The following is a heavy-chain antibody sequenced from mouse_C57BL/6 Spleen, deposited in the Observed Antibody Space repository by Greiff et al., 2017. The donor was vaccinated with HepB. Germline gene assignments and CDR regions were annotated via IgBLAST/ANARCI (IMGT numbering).Heavy chain of an antibody. CDR1: GFTFSSYA. CDR3: ARDEGWDWFAY. V-gene: IGHV5-4*01. Sequence: EVQLQQSGGGLVKPGGSLKLSCAASGFTFSSYAMSWVRQTPEKRLEWVATISDGGSYTYYPDNVKGRFTISRDNAKNNLYLQMSHLKSEDTAMYYCARDEGWDWFAYWGQGTLVTVSA. D-gene: IGHD4-1*01. J-gene: IGHJ3*01. CDR2: ISDGGSYT.